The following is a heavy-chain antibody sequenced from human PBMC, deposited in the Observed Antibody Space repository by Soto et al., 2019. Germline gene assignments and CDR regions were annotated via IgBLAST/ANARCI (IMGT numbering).Heavy chain of an antibody. D-gene: IGHD1-1*01. CDR1: GGSISGYY. CDR2: IQYSGST. J-gene: IGHJ4*02. Sequence: SETLSLTCTVSGGSISGYYWSWIRRPPGMGLEWIGYIQYSGSTNYNPSLETRVSISVDTSRKQSSLNLTSVTAADTAVYYCARHRTATPDYFFDYWGQGTLVTVS. CDR3: ARHRTATPDYFFDY. V-gene: IGHV4-59*08.